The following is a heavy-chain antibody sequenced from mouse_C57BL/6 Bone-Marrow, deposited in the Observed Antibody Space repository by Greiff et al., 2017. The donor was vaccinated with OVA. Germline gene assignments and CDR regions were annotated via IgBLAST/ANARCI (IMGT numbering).Heavy chain of an antibody. CDR3: TTPFTVVADD. J-gene: IGHJ2*01. D-gene: IGHD1-1*01. V-gene: IGHV14-4*01. Sequence: VQLQQSGAELVRPGASVKLSCTASGFNIKDDYMHWVKQRPEQGLEWIGWIDPENGDTEYASKFQGKATITADTSSNTAYLQLSSLTSEDTAVYYCTTPFTVVADDWGQGTTLTVSS. CDR2: IDPENGDT. CDR1: GFNIKDDY.